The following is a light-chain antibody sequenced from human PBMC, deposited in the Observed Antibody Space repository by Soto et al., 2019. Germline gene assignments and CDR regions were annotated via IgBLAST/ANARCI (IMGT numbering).Light chain of an antibody. CDR3: QEYKTYSYT. Sequence: DIQMTQSPSTLSASVGDRVTISCRASQSISNWLAWDQQKPGKAPKLLIYKASSLESGVPSRFSGSGSGTEFTLTISSLQPDDFATYYCQEYKTYSYTFGQGTKV. CDR1: QSISNW. CDR2: KAS. J-gene: IGKJ2*01. V-gene: IGKV1-5*03.